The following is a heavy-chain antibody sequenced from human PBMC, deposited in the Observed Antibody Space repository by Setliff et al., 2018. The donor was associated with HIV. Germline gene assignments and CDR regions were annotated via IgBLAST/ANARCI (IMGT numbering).Heavy chain of an antibody. Sequence: QTGGSLRLSCAASGFTFSNYAMNWVRQAPGKRREWVSSITLDGARTYYSDSVRGRFTISRYNSKKTVYRQMNSRSAEDTAIYYCAKGSLRYCSGVICHYFDYWGQRTLVTVSS. V-gene: IGHV3-23*01. J-gene: IGHJ4*02. D-gene: IGHD2-15*01. CDR2: ITLDGART. CDR3: AKGSLRYCSGVICHYFDY. CDR1: GFTFSNYA.